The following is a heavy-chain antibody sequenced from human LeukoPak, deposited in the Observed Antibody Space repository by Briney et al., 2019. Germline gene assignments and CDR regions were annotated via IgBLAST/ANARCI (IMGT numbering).Heavy chain of an antibody. D-gene: IGHD3-10*01. V-gene: IGHV3-43D*03. CDR2: ISWDGGGT. J-gene: IGHJ4*02. CDR1: GFTLDDYA. Sequence: GGSLRLSCAASGFTLDDYAMHWVRQAPGKGLEWVSLISWDGGGTYYADTVKGRFTISRDNSKNSLYLQMNSLRAEDTALYYCAKDMAAYYYASGNIDYWGQGTLVTVSS. CDR3: AKDMAAYYYASGNIDY.